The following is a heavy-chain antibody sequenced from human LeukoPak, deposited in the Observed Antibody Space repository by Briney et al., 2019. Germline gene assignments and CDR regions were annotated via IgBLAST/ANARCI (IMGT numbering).Heavy chain of an antibody. Sequence: ASVKVSCKASGYTFTSYGINWVRQATGQGLEWMGWMNPNSGNTGYAQKFQGRVTMTRNTSISTAYMELSSLRSEDPAVYYCARGLCGSGSHDYWGQGTLVTVSS. D-gene: IGHD3-10*01. V-gene: IGHV1-8*01. CDR3: ARGLCGSGSHDY. CDR1: GYTFTSYG. CDR2: MNPNSGNT. J-gene: IGHJ4*02.